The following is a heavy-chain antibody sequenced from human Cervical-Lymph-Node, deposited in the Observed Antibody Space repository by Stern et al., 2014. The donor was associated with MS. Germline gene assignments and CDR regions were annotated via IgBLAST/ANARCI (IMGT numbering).Heavy chain of an antibody. Sequence: VQLLESVAEVKKSGSSVKVSCKASGGTLRSYVITWARQASGQGPEWMGEISPIFGTATYAQQFQGRVTITADEYTSTVYMELSSLRSEDTAVYYCARNVGDTTLGHWGQGSQVIVSS. CDR2: ISPIFGTA. D-gene: IGHD3-16*01. CDR1: GGTLRSYV. CDR3: ARNVGDTTLGH. V-gene: IGHV1-69*01. J-gene: IGHJ4*02.